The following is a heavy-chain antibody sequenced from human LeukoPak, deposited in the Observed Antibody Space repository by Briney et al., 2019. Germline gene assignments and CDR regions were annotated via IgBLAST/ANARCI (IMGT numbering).Heavy chain of an antibody. Sequence: ASVKVSCKASGYTFTGYYMHWVRQAPGQGLEWMGWINPNSGGTNYAQKFQGWVTMTRDTSISTAYMELSRLRSDDTAVYYCARSSITIFGIYHYGMDVWGQGTTVTVSS. CDR3: ARSSITIFGIYHYGMDV. V-gene: IGHV1-2*04. CDR1: GYTFTGYY. CDR2: INPNSGGT. J-gene: IGHJ6*02. D-gene: IGHD3-3*01.